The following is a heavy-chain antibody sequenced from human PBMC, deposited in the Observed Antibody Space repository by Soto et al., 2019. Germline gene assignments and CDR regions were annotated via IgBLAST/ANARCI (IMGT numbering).Heavy chain of an antibody. CDR2: RNPNSANT. J-gene: IGHJ6*02. CDR1: GYTFTSYD. CDR3: AREGVWGMDV. V-gene: IGHV1-8*01. D-gene: IGHD3-16*01. Sequence: QVQLVQSGAEVKKPGASVKVSCKASGYTFTSYDINWVRQATGQGLEWMGGRNPNSANTGYAQKFQGRVTMTRNTSIGTAYLGLSSLGAEYTAVYDCAREGVWGMDVWGQGATVTVSS.